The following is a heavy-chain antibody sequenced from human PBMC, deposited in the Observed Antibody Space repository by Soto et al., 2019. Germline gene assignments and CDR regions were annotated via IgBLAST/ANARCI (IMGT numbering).Heavy chain of an antibody. J-gene: IGHJ4*02. D-gene: IGHD1-26*01. CDR1: GGSITSYY. CDR2: VFHSGIT. V-gene: IGHV4-59*01. Sequence: QVQLQESGPGLVKPSETLSITCTVSGGSITSYYWSWIRQPPGKGLEWMGYVFHSGITGYNPSLKSRVTISVHASKNLFSLKLISVTAADTAMYYCARDQNGSPYFDSWRQGTLVTVSS. CDR3: ARDQNGSPYFDS.